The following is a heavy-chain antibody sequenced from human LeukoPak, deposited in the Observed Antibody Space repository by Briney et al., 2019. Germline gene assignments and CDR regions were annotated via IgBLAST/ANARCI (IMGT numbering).Heavy chain of an antibody. CDR3: AKNGYCSGGSCYSLTRRDAFDI. CDR2: ISGSGGST. J-gene: IGHJ3*02. D-gene: IGHD2-15*01. V-gene: IGHV3-23*01. Sequence: GGSLRLSCAASGFTFSSYAMSWVRQAPGKGLEWVSAISGSGGSTYYADSVKGRFTISRDNFKNTLYLQMNSLRAEDTAVYYCAKNGYCSGGSCYSLTRRDAFDIWGQGTMVTVSS. CDR1: GFTFSSYA.